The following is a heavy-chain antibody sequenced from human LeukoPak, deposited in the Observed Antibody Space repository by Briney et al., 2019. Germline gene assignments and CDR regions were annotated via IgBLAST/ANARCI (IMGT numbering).Heavy chain of an antibody. CDR3: AKDQRFDQYYYYYMDV. CDR2: IRYDGGSE. J-gene: IGHJ6*03. Sequence: PGGSLRLSCAASGFTFSDYGMHWVRQAPGKGLEWVAFIRYDGGSEYYADSVKGRFTISRDNSKNTLYLEMNSLRGEDTAVYYCAKDQRFDQYYYYYMDVWGKGTAVTVSS. CDR1: GFTFSDYG. D-gene: IGHD3-9*01. V-gene: IGHV3-30*02.